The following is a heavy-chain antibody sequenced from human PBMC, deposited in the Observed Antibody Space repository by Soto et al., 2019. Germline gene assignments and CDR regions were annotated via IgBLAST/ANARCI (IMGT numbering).Heavy chain of an antibody. J-gene: IGHJ5*01. D-gene: IGHD3-3*01. CDR3: ARGKYHAFSSDYFRIGA. CDR2: VSNDGSST. Sequence: PGGCLRRSCTPSGFTFSDYYVHWVRQAPGKGLVWVSRVSNDGSSTNYADSLKRRFAVSRDNAKNTVYLQMSGLRAEDTATYYCARGKYHAFSSDYFRIGAWG. V-gene: IGHV3-74*01. CDR1: GFTFSDYY.